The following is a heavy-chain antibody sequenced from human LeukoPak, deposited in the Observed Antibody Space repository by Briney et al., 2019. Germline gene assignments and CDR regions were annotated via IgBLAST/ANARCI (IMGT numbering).Heavy chain of an antibody. CDR3: ARGDVDTFDY. CDR2: IYHSGST. V-gene: IGHV4-38-2*02. Sequence: SETLSLTCTVSGYSISSGYYWGWIRQPPGKGLEWIGSIYHSGSTYYNPSLKSRVTISVDTSKNQFSLKLSSVTAADTAVYYCARGDVDTFDYWGQGTLVTVSS. CDR1: GYSISSGYY. D-gene: IGHD3-16*01. J-gene: IGHJ4*02.